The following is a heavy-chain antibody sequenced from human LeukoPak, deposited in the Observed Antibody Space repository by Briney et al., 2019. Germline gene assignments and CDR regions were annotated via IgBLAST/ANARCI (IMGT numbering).Heavy chain of an antibody. CDR2: IIDTGGT. V-gene: IGHV4-34*12. CDR3: ARRLGTLVRGTAWFDP. J-gene: IGHJ5*02. D-gene: IGHD3-10*01. Sequence: SVTLSLTCTVSGGSISSYYWTWIRQPPGRGLEWIGDIIDTGGTNYNPSLKSRLTISVDSSKNHFSLRMNFLTAADTAVYYCARRLGTLVRGTAWFDPWGQETLVTVSS. CDR1: GGSISSYY.